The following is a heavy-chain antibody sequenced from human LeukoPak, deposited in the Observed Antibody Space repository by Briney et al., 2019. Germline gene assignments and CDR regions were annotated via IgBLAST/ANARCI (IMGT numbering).Heavy chain of an antibody. D-gene: IGHD4-17*01. CDR1: GGTFSSYA. CDR2: IIPILGIA. J-gene: IGHJ3*02. V-gene: IGHV1-69*04. Sequence: SVKVSCKASGGTFSSYAISWVRQAPGQGLEWMGRIIPILGIANYAQKFQGRVTITADKSTSTAYMELSSLRSEDTAVYYCARDKDDYGDYVRPALGAFDTWGQGTMVTVSS. CDR3: ARDKDDYGDYVRPALGAFDT.